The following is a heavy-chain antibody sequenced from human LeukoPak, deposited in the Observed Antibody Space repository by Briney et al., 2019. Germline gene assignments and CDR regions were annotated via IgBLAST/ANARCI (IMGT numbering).Heavy chain of an antibody. V-gene: IGHV1-18*04. CDR3: ARLRGGIYSSRDAFDI. Sequence: GASVKVSCRASGYTFTTNGISWVRQAPGQGLEWMAWISPYNGDTKYAQELQGRLTVTTDTSTSTAYMELWSLRSDDTAVYYCARLRGGIYSSRDAFDIWGQGTMVTVSS. CDR1: GYTFTTNG. D-gene: IGHD6-19*01. CDR2: ISPYNGDT. J-gene: IGHJ3*02.